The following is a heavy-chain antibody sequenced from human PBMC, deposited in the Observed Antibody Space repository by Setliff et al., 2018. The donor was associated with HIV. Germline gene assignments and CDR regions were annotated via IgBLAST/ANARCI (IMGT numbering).Heavy chain of an antibody. CDR1: GDSISSDFY. CDR3: ARGEACGGGCHYAFEL. J-gene: IGHJ3*01. V-gene: IGHV4-38-2*02. CDR2: IYHSGNT. Sequence: PSETLSLTCTVSGDSISSDFYWGWIRQPPGKGLEWIASIYHSGNTYYMPSLQSRVTISVDMSKNQFSLKLNSVTAADTAVYYCARGEACGGGCHYAFELWGRGTTVTVSS. D-gene: IGHD2-21*02.